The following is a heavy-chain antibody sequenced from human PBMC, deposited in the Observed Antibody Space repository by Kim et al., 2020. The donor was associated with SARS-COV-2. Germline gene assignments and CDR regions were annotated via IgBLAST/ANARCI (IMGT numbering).Heavy chain of an antibody. CDR1: GYTFTSYG. D-gene: IGHD3-22*01. CDR3: ASSGPMIVEPGQFDY. V-gene: IGHV1-18*01. Sequence: ASVKVSCKASGYTFTSYGISWVRQAPGQGLEWMGWISAYNGNTNYAQKLQGRVTMTTDTSTSTAYMELRSLRSDDTAVYYCASSGPMIVEPGQFDYWGQGTLVTVSS. CDR2: ISAYNGNT. J-gene: IGHJ4*02.